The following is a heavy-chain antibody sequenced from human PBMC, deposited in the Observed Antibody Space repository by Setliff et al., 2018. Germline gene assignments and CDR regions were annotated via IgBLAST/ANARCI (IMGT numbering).Heavy chain of an antibody. Sequence: SVKVSCKASGYTFTSYAISWVRQAPGQGLEWMGGIIPILGIANYAQKFQGRVTITADKSTSTAYMELSSLRSEDTAVYYCARQLSRRWLHTKRPGRYFDYWGQGTLVTVSS. V-gene: IGHV1-69*10. CDR1: GYTFTSYA. J-gene: IGHJ4*02. CDR3: ARQLSRRWLHTKRPGRYFDY. CDR2: IIPILGIA. D-gene: IGHD5-12*01.